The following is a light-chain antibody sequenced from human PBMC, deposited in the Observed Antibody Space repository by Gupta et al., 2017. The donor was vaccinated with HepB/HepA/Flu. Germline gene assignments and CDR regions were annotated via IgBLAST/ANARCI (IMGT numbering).Light chain of an antibody. CDR1: SSDVGSYNL. Sequence: QSALPQPASVSGSPGRSITISCTGTSSDVGSYNLVSWYQQHPGKAPKLMIYEVSKRPSGVSNRFSGSKSGNTASLTISGLQAEDEADYYCCSYAGSSTYVFGTGTKVTVL. V-gene: IGLV2-23*02. J-gene: IGLJ1*01. CDR2: EVS. CDR3: CSYAGSSTYV.